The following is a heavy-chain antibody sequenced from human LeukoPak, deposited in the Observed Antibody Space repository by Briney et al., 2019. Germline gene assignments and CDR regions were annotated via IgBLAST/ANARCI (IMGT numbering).Heavy chain of an antibody. CDR1: GFTLSSYA. D-gene: IGHD6-13*01. J-gene: IGHJ4*02. CDR2: ISYDGSNK. CDR3: ARETGYSSSWSIDY. Sequence: PGGSLRLSCVASGFTLSSYAMHWVRQAPGKGLEWVAVISYDGSNKYYADSVKGRFTISRDNSKNTLYLQMNSLRAEDTAVYYCARETGYSSSWSIDYWGQGTLVTVSS. V-gene: IGHV3-30-3*01.